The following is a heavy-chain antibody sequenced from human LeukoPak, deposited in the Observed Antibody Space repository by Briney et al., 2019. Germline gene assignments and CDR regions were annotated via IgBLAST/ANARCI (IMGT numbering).Heavy chain of an antibody. CDR2: IYYSGST. D-gene: IGHD6-19*01. CDR1: GGSISSYY. J-gene: IGHJ4*02. Sequence: SETLSLTCTVSGGSISSYYWNWVRQPPGKGLEWIGYIYYSGSTNYNPSLKSRVTISVDTSKNQFSLKLSSVTAADTAVYYCARQWGSGWSGDYYFDYWGQGTLVTVSS. V-gene: IGHV4-59*08. CDR3: ARQWGSGWSGDYYFDY.